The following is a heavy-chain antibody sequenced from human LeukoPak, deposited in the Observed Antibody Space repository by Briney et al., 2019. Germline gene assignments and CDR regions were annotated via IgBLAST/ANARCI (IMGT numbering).Heavy chain of an antibody. D-gene: IGHD6-6*01. V-gene: IGHV3-48*01. CDR3: ARDRLTSSSWASY. CDR1: GFTFEKHL. CDR2: IGTTSSHI. J-gene: IGHJ4*02. Sequence: GGSLRLSRAASGFTFEKHLMSWVRQAPGKGLEWVSHIGTTSSHIYYADSVKGRFTISRDNAKNSLYLQMNSLRAEDTAVYYCARDRLTSSSWASYWGQGTLVTVSS.